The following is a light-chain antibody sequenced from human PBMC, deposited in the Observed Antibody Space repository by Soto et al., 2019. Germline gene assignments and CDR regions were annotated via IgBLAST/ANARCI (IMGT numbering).Light chain of an antibody. V-gene: IGKV3-11*01. CDR3: QQRSNWIT. CDR2: DAS. Sequence: EIVLTQSPATLSLSPGERATLSCRASQSVSSYLAWYQQKPGQAPRLLIYDASNRATGIPARFSGSGSGPDFTLTISSLEPEDFAVYYCQQRSNWITFGQGTRLEIE. CDR1: QSVSSY. J-gene: IGKJ5*01.